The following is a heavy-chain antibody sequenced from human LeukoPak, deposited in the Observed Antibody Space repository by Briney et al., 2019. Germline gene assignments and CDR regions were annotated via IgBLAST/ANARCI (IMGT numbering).Heavy chain of an antibody. CDR3: ARDAAVYSDYAWYFDY. CDR2: ISSDGCST. Sequence: GGSLRLSCAASGFTFSYYPMHWVRQAPGKGLEYVSAISSDGCSTYYANSVKGRFTISRDNSKNTLYLQMDSLRADDMAVYYCARDAAVYSDYAWYFDYWGQGTLVTVSS. J-gene: IGHJ4*02. V-gene: IGHV3-64*01. D-gene: IGHD5-12*01. CDR1: GFTFSYYP.